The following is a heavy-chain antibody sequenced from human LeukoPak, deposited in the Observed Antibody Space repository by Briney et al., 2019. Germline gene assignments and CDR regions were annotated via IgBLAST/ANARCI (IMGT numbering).Heavy chain of an antibody. CDR1: GYTFTSYY. V-gene: IGHV1-46*01. CDR3: ARGTYYDFWSGYYYYYYGMDF. CDR2: INPSGGST. D-gene: IGHD3-3*01. Sequence: GASVKVSCKASGYTFTSYYMHWVRQAPGQGLEWMGIINPSGGSTSYAQKFQGRVTMTRDTSTSTVYMELSSLRSEDTAVYYCARGTYYDFWSGYYYYYYGMDFWGQGTTVTVSS. J-gene: IGHJ6*02.